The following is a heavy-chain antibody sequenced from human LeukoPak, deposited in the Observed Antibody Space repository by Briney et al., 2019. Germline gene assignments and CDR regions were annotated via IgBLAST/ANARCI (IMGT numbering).Heavy chain of an antibody. Sequence: GGSLRLSCAASGFTLSSYWMSWVRQAPGKGLEWVANIKQDGSEKYYVDSVKGRFTISRDNAKNSLYLQMNSLRAEDTAVYYCARRMYSYGYVRYYYYYMDVWGKGTTVTVSS. CDR2: IKQDGSEK. V-gene: IGHV3-7*01. CDR3: ARRMYSYGYVRYYYYYMDV. J-gene: IGHJ6*03. D-gene: IGHD5-18*01. CDR1: GFTLSSYW.